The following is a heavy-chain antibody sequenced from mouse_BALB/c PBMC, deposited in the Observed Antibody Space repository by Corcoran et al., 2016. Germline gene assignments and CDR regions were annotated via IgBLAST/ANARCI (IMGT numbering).Heavy chain of an antibody. D-gene: IGHD2-3*01. CDR1: GYTFTNYG. CDR3: ARQIYDGYSYWYFDV. CDR2: INTYTGEP. V-gene: IGHV9-3-1*01. Sequence: QIQLVQSGPELKKPGETVKISCKASGYTFTNYGMNWVKQAPGKGLKWMGWINTYTGEPTYADDFKGRFAFSLETSASTAYLLINNLKNEDTATYFCARQIYDGYSYWYFDVWGAGTTVTVSS. J-gene: IGHJ1*01.